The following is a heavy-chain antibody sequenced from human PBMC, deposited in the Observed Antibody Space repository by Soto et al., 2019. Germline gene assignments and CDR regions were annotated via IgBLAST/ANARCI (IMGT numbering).Heavy chain of an antibody. D-gene: IGHD1-1*01. CDR3: ARGRYGDY. J-gene: IGHJ4*02. V-gene: IGHV1-18*01. CDR1: GYGFTTYG. CDR2: ISAHNGNT. Sequence: QVHLVQSGAEVKKPAASVKVSCKGSGYGFTTYGITWVRQAPGQGLELMAWISAHNGNTNYVHKLQGRVTVTRDTSTSTAYMELRGLRSDDTAVYYWARGRYGDYWGQGALVTVSS.